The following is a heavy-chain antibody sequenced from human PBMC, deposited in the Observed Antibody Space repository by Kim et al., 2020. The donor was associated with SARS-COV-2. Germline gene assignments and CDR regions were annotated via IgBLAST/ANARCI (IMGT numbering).Heavy chain of an antibody. Sequence: GGSLRLSCAASGFTFSDYYMSWIRQAPGKGLEWVSYISSSGSTIYYADSVKGRFTISRDNAKNSLYLQMNSLRAEETAVYYCARGLKLLVYYYGMDVWGQGTTVTVSS. D-gene: IGHD1-26*01. CDR3: ARGLKLLVYYYGMDV. J-gene: IGHJ6*02. CDR2: ISSSGSTI. V-gene: IGHV3-11*04. CDR1: GFTFSDYY.